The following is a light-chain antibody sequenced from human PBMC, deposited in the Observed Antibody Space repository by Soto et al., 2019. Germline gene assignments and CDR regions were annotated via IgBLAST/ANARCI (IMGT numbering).Light chain of an antibody. Sequence: EIILTQSPDTLSLSPGERATLSCRASQTVSSNYLAWCQQRPGQAPRLLIYGASTRAAGIPDRFSGSGSGTDFTLTITRLEPEDFAVYYCQQYENSFWTFGQGTKVDIK. CDR2: GAS. CDR3: QQYENSFWT. J-gene: IGKJ1*01. V-gene: IGKV3-20*01. CDR1: QTVSSNY.